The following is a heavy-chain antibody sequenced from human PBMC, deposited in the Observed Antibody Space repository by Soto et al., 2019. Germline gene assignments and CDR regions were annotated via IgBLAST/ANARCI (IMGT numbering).Heavy chain of an antibody. CDR3: ARFDIGALDP. D-gene: IGHD2-15*01. J-gene: IGHJ5*02. V-gene: IGHV5-10-1*01. CDR1: GYSFTSYW. Sequence: CKGSGYSFTSYWISWVRQMPGKGLEWMGRIDPSDSYSNYSPSFEGHVTISADKSISTAYLQCSSLKASDTAMYYCARFDIGALDPWGQGTLVTVSS. CDR2: IDPSDSYS.